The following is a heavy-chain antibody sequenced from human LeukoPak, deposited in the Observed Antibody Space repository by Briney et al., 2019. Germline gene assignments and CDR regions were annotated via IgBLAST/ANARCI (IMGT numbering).Heavy chain of an antibody. Sequence: SVKVSCKASGGTFSSYAISWVRQAPGQGLEWMGRIIPIFGTANYAQKFQGRVTITADKSTSTAYMELSSLRSEDTAVYYCASPRALYCSSTSCQTANGAFDIWGQGTMATVSS. J-gene: IGHJ3*02. CDR3: ASPRALYCSSTSCQTANGAFDI. CDR2: IIPIFGTA. D-gene: IGHD2-2*01. V-gene: IGHV1-69*06. CDR1: GGTFSSYA.